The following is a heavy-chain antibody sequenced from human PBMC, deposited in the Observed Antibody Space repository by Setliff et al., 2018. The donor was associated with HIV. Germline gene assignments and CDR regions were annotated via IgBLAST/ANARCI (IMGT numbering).Heavy chain of an antibody. CDR1: GGSISSGGYY. V-gene: IGHV4-39*07. J-gene: IGHJ4*02. CDR2: IYYSGRT. Sequence: PSETLSLTCTVSGGSISSGGYYWSWIRQPPGKGLEWIGSIYYSGRTYYNPSLKSRVTISVDKSKNQFSLKLSSVTAADTAVYYCAREISRYSGYEGRMDYFDYWGQGTLVTVSS. D-gene: IGHD5-12*01. CDR3: AREISRYSGYEGRMDYFDY.